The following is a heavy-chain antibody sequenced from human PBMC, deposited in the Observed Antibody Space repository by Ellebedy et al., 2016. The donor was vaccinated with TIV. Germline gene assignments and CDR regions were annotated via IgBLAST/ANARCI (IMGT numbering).Heavy chain of an antibody. J-gene: IGHJ4*02. CDR2: IDSDGSNA. Sequence: GGSLRLSCAASGFTFSSTWMHWVRQAPGKGLFWVSRIDSDGSNADYADSVRGRFTISRDNAKNTLYLQMNSLRAEDTAVYCAGSGGYCSGGRCYPHFHYWGQGILVTVSS. D-gene: IGHD2-15*01. CDR1: GFTFSSTW. CDR3: GSGGYCSGGRCYPHFHY. V-gene: IGHV3-74*01.